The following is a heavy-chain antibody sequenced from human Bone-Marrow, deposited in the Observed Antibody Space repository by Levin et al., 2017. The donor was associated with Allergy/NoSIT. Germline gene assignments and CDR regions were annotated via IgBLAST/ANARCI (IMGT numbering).Heavy chain of an antibody. CDR2: ISPYNGDT. Sequence: GESLKISCEASGYSFIDHGINWVRQAPGKGIEWMGWISPYNGDTKYAQTVQGRLTLTTDTPTTTAYMELRSLREDDTAVYFCGRVNDKFLGSSFGMDVWGQGTTVTVSS. D-gene: IGHD3-10*01. CDR3: GRVNDKFLGSSFGMDV. V-gene: IGHV1-18*01. J-gene: IGHJ6*02. CDR1: GYSFIDHG.